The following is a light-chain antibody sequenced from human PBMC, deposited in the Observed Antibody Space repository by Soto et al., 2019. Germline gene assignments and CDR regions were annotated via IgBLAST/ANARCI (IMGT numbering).Light chain of an antibody. V-gene: IGKV1-39*01. CDR1: QSISIY. CDR3: QQSYSTPFT. J-gene: IGKJ3*01. CDR2: ESS. Sequence: DIQLTQSPSSLSASVGDRVTITCRASQSISIYLNWYQQKPGKAPKLLISESSKLQSGVPSGFSGSGLGTDFTLTISSLQHEDFDTYYCQQSYSTPFTLGPGTKVD.